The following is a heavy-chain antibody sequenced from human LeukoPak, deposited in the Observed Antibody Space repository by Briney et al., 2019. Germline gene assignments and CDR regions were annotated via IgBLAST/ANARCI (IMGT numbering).Heavy chain of an antibody. V-gene: IGHV3-30-3*01. CDR3: ARHWRGLDY. D-gene: IGHD1-1*01. CDR2: ISYDGSNK. CDR1: GFTFSSYA. Sequence: PGGSLRLSCAASGFTFSSYAMHWVRQAPGKGLEWEAVISYDGSNKYYADSVKGRFTISRDNSKNTLYLQMNSLRAEDTAVYYCARHWRGLDYWGQGTLVTVSS. J-gene: IGHJ4*02.